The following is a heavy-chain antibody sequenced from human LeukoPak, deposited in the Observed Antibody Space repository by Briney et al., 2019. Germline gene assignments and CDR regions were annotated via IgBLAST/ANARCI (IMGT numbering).Heavy chain of an antibody. Sequence: GASVKVSCTASGYTFTSYDINWVRQATGQGLEWMGWINPNSGNTGYAQKFQGRVTMTRNTSISTAYMELSSLRSEDTAVYYCARNRGGTNWFDPWGQGTLVTVSS. D-gene: IGHD2-15*01. J-gene: IGHJ5*02. V-gene: IGHV1-8*01. CDR3: ARNRGGTNWFDP. CDR2: INPNSGNT. CDR1: GYTFTSYD.